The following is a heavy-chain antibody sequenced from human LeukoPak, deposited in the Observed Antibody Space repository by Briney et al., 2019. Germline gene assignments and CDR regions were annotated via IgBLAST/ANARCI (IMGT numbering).Heavy chain of an antibody. J-gene: IGHJ4*02. CDR2: IYYSGST. CDR3: ASSGWDEGGVY. Sequence: PSETLSLTCTVSGGSISNTNYYWGWIRQPPGKGLEWIGTIYYSGSTYYNPSLKSRVTISVDTSKNHFSLKLSSGIAADTAVYYCASSGWDEGGVYWGQGTLVTVSS. D-gene: IGHD6-19*01. CDR1: GGSISNTNYY. V-gene: IGHV4-39*02.